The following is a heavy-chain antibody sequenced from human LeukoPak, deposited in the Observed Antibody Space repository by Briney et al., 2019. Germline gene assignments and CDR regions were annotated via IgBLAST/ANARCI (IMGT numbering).Heavy chain of an antibody. J-gene: IGHJ3*02. CDR3: ARGGYTSSYYAFDI. D-gene: IGHD6-13*01. CDR2: ISWNSGSI. V-gene: IGHV3-9*01. Sequence: SLRLSCAASGFTFDDYAMHWVRQAPGKGLEWVSGISWNSGSIGYADSVKGRFTISRDNSKNTLYLQMNSLRAEDTAVYYCARGGYTSSYYAFDIWGQGTMVTVSS. CDR1: GFTFDDYA.